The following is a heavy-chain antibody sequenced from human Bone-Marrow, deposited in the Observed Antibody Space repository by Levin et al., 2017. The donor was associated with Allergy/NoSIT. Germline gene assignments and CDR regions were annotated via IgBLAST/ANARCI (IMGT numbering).Heavy chain of an antibody. CDR2: IKPDGSDN. CDR3: ARRRCTTISCFFDS. CDR1: GFRFSNDW. D-gene: IGHD1-26*01. V-gene: IGHV3-7*01. Sequence: HGESLKISCAASGFRFSNDWMSWVRQAPGKGLEWVANIKPDGSDNYYGDSVEGRFIISRDNAESSMFLQMDSLRAEDTAVYYCARRRCTTISCFFDSWGRGTLVTVSS. J-gene: IGHJ4*02.